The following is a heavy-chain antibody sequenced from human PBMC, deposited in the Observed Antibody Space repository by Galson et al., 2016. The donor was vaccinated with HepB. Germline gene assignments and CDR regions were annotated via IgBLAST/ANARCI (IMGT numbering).Heavy chain of an antibody. CDR1: GFTFINYS. J-gene: IGHJ4*02. CDR2: ISGSGTYI. D-gene: IGHD3-9*01. Sequence: SLRLSCAASGFTFINYSMNWVRQAPGKGLEWVSSISGSGTYITYAESVKGRFTISRDNAKNLLYLHMNSLRAEDTAVYYCARVSNYDILAGYLSWGQGTLVTVSS. V-gene: IGHV3-21*06. CDR3: ARVSNYDILAGYLS.